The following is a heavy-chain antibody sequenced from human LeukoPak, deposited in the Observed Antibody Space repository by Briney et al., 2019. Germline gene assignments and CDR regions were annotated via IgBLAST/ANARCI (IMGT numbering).Heavy chain of an antibody. CDR3: ARDSPITGSFYYYMDV. CDR2: SSSSGTSI. D-gene: IGHD1-20*01. CDR1: GFAFSSYE. J-gene: IGHJ6*03. Sequence: GGSLRLSCAASGFAFSSYEMNWVRQAPGKGLEWISYSSSSGTSIYYADSVKGRFTVSRDNTKNSLYLQMNSLRAEDTAVYYCARDSPITGSFYYYMDVWGKGTTVTVSS. V-gene: IGHV3-48*03.